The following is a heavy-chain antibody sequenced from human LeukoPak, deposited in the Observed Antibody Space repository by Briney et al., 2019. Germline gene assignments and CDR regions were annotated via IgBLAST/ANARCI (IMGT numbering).Heavy chain of an antibody. D-gene: IGHD3-22*01. J-gene: IGHJ4*02. Sequence: GASVKVSCKASGYTFTSYAMHWVRQAPGQRLEWMGWINAGNGNTKYSQEFQGRVTITRDTSASTAYMELSSLRSEDTAVYYCARDLIEYYYDSSGYHVWGQGTLVTVSS. V-gene: IGHV1-3*03. CDR1: GYTFTSYA. CDR2: INAGNGNT. CDR3: ARDLIEYYYDSSGYHV.